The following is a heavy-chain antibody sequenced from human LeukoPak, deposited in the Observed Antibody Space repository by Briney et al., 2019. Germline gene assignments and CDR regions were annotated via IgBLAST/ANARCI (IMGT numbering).Heavy chain of an antibody. CDR2: IDPSGHIT. V-gene: IGHV1-46*01. Sequence: GASVKVSCKASGFGFTGYWMHWVRQAPGQGLEWMGIIDPSGHITNSAQKFQGRLTVTRDTPTSTAYMELRSLRSDDTAVYYCAREGFDYYYMDVWGKGTTVTVSS. CDR1: GFGFTGYW. D-gene: IGHD3-16*01. CDR3: AREGFDYYYMDV. J-gene: IGHJ6*03.